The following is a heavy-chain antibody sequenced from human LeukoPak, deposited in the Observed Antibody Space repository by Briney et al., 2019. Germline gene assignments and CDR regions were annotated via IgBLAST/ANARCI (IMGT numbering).Heavy chain of an antibody. CDR2: ISWNSGSI. J-gene: IGHJ4*02. CDR1: GFTFDDYA. V-gene: IGHV3-9*01. D-gene: IGHD1-26*01. CDR3: AKDMRESGSFDYYFDY. Sequence: SGGSLRLSCAASGFTFDDYAMHWVRQAPGKGLEWVSGISWNSGSIGYADSVKGRFTISRDNAKNSLYLQMNSLRAEDTALYYCAKDMRESGSFDYYFDYWGQGTLVTVSS.